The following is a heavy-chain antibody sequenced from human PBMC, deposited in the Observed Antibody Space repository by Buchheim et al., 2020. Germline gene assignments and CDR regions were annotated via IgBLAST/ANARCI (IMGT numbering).Heavy chain of an antibody. V-gene: IGHV3-23*04. CDR2: LTISGDFT. Sequence: EVHLVQSGGGLVQPGGSLRLSCEASGFTFSSAAMTWVRQAPGKGLEWVSSLTISGDFTYYADSVRGRFSISRDNSKNQLYLQMNSLRAEDTAVYYCAKEVRPNDFLGQGTL. CDR1: GFTFSSAA. J-gene: IGHJ4*02. CDR3: AKEVRPNDF.